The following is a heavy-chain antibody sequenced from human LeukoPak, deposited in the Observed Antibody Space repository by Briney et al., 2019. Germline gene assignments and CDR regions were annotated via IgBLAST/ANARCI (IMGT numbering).Heavy chain of an antibody. J-gene: IGHJ6*03. Sequence: PGGSLRLSCTASGFTFDAYAMHWVRQAPGKGLEWVSLISWDGGSTYYADSVKGRFTISRDNSKNSLYLQMNSLRAEDTALYYCAKGGYCCSATCYHYMDVWGKGTTVTVSS. V-gene: IGHV3-43D*03. CDR1: GFTFDAYA. CDR2: ISWDGGST. D-gene: IGHD2-2*01. CDR3: AKGGYCCSATCYHYMDV.